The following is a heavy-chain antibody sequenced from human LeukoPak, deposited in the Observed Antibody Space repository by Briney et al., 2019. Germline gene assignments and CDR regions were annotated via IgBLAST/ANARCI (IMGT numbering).Heavy chain of an antibody. V-gene: IGHV4-38-2*02. J-gene: IGHJ4*02. CDR1: GYSISSGYY. D-gene: IGHD3-22*01. CDR3: ARSKWLFFDY. Sequence: SETLSLTCTVSGYSISSGYYWGWIRQPPGQGLEWIGSIYHSGSTYNNPSLKSRVTISVDASKNQFSLKLSSVTAADTAVYYCARSKWLFFDYWGQGTLVTVSS. CDR2: IYHSGST.